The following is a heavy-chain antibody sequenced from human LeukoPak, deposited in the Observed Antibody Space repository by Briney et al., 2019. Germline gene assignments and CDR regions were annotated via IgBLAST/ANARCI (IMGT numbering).Heavy chain of an antibody. CDR2: ISSSSSYI. D-gene: IGHD3-10*01. CDR1: GFTFSSYS. Sequence: GGSLRLSCAASGFTFSSYSMNWVRQAPGKGLEWVSSISSSSSYIYYADSVEGRFTISRDNAKNSLYLQMNSLRAEDTAVYYCARSSSSGSYGGTFDYWGQGTLVTVSA. J-gene: IGHJ4*02. CDR3: ARSSSSGSYGGTFDY. V-gene: IGHV3-21*01.